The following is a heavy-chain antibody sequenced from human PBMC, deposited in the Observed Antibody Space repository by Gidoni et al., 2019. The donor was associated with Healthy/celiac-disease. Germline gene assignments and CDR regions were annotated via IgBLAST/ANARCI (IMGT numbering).Heavy chain of an antibody. J-gene: IGHJ5*02. D-gene: IGHD3-3*01. Sequence: QVQLQESGPGRVKPSDTLSLTCAVSGYSLSRGYYWGWIRQPPGKGLEWIGSIYQSGSTYYNPSRKSRVTISVDTSKNQFSLKLSSVTAADTAVYYCARVPSITIFGANWFDPWGQGTLVTVSS. CDR3: ARVPSITIFGANWFDP. V-gene: IGHV4-38-2*01. CDR2: IYQSGST. CDR1: GYSLSRGYY.